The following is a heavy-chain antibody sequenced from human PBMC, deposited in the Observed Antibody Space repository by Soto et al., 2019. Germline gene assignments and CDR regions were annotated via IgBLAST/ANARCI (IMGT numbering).Heavy chain of an antibody. V-gene: IGHV3-23*01. CDR2: ISGRSGVP. D-gene: IGHD3-16*01. J-gene: IGHJ5*02. Sequence: GGSLRLSCAGSGLTLRSYAMTWIRQTPEKGLEWVSTISGRSGVPSYADSVNGRFTVSRDNSKNTLYLQMNSLRPDDTAIYYCAKGGPFTGGFDPWGQGALVTVSS. CDR3: AKGGPFTGGFDP. CDR1: GLTLRSYA.